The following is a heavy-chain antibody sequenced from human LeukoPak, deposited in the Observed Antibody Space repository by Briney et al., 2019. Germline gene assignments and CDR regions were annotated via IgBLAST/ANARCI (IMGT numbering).Heavy chain of an antibody. Sequence: SETLSLTCTVFGSSINSSSSWGWIRQPPGKGLEWNETVYHIGTTFYNPSRKSRLSISVETSKNLLSRRLTSETAADTAVDFCAIGQNLYGWGQGTLLVVSS. V-gene: IGHV4-38-2*02. J-gene: IGHJ4*02. CDR3: AIGQNLYG. CDR1: GSSINSSSS. D-gene: IGHD4-17*01. CDR2: VYHIGTT.